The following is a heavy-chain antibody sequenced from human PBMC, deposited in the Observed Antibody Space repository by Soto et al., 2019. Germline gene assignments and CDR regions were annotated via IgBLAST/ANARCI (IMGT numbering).Heavy chain of an antibody. CDR2: IYYSGST. J-gene: IGHJ4*02. CDR1: GGSISSSSYY. CDR3: ARLALLPSSGWYFFDY. Sequence: SETLSLTCTVSGGSISSSSYYWGWIRQPPGKGLEWIGSIYYSGSTYYNPSLKSRVTISVDTSKNQFSLKLSSVTAADTAVYYCARLALLPSSGWYFFDYWGQGTLVTVSS. V-gene: IGHV4-39*01. D-gene: IGHD6-19*01.